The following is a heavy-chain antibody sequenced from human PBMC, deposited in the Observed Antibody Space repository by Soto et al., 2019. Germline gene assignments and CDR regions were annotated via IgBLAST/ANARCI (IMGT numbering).Heavy chain of an antibody. CDR2: ISYDGSNK. V-gene: IGHV3-30*04. D-gene: IGHD6-13*01. CDR3: ARHTQQLVYAFDI. J-gene: IGHJ3*02. Sequence: GGSLRLSCAASGFTFSSYAMHWVRQAPGKGLEWVAVISYDGSNKYYADSVKGRFTISRDNSKNTLYLQMNSLRAEDTAVYYCARHTQQLVYAFDIWGQGTMVTVSS. CDR1: GFTFSSYA.